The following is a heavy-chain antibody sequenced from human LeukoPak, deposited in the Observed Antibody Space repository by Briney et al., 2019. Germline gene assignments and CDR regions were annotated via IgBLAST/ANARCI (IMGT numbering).Heavy chain of an antibody. J-gene: IGHJ6*02. CDR1: GFTFSTFA. D-gene: IGHD5-24*01. CDR3: VNRDGGWLQSSGTDV. CDR2: ISYDSTNI. Sequence: GGSLRLSCAASGFTFSTFAMHWVRQAPGKGLQWVALISYDSTNIQYADSVRGRFTISRDNSKNTLYLQMNSLRAEDTAIYYCVNRDGGWLQSSGTDVWGQGTAVTVS. V-gene: IGHV3-30*14.